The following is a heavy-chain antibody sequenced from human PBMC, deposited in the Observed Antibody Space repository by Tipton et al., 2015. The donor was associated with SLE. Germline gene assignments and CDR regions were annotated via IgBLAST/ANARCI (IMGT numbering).Heavy chain of an antibody. CDR1: GYTFTSSG. CDR2: ISTYSGVT. J-gene: IGHJ4*02. CDR3: ARSIVATTDFDY. V-gene: IGHV1-18*01. Sequence: QSGAEVKKPGASVNVSCKASGYTFTSSGISWVRQAPGQGLEWMGWISTYSGVTNYAERLQGRVTMTTDTFSNTAFMELRSLTSDDTAVYYCARSIVATTDFDYWGQGTMVTVSS. D-gene: IGHD5-12*01.